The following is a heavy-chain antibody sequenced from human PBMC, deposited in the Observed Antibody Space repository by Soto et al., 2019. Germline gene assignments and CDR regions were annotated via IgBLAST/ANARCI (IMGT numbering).Heavy chain of an antibody. D-gene: IGHD3-3*01. V-gene: IGHV1-58*01. Sequence: SVKVSCKASGFTFTSYAVQWVRQARGQRLEWIGWIVVGGGNTNYAQKFQERVTITRDMSTSTAYMELSSLRSEDTAVYYCAATTDGYDFWSGYYTVFDYWGQGTLVTVS. CDR2: IVVGGGNT. CDR3: AATTDGYDFWSGYYTVFDY. CDR1: GFTFTSYA. J-gene: IGHJ4*02.